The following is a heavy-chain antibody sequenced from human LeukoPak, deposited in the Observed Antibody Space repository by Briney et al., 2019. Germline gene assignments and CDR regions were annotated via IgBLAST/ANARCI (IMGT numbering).Heavy chain of an antibody. CDR3: AREGPGYRGNSNLYLQH. D-gene: IGHD4-23*01. CDR1: GDTFRIYA. CDR2: LLPFVNSP. J-gene: IGHJ1*01. V-gene: IGHV1-69*13. Sequence: SVKVSCKASGDTFRIYAINWVRQAPGQGLEWMGALLPFVNSPTYAQKFQGRLTITADESTSTAFMELSSLKSDDTAVYFCAREGPGYRGNSNLYLQHWGQGTLVSVSS.